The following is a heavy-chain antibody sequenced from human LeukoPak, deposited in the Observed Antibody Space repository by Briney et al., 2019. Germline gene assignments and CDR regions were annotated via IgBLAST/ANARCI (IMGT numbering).Heavy chain of an antibody. CDR3: ARSLAYCGGDCYSNWFDP. D-gene: IGHD2-21*02. CDR2: IIPIFGTA. CDR1: GGTFSSYA. V-gene: IGHV1-69*13. Sequence: SVKVSCTASGGTFSSYAISWVRQAPGQGLEWMGGIIPIFGTANYAQKSQGRVTITADESTSTAYMELSSLRSEDTAVYYCARSLAYCGGDCYSNWFDPWGQGTLVTVSS. J-gene: IGHJ5*02.